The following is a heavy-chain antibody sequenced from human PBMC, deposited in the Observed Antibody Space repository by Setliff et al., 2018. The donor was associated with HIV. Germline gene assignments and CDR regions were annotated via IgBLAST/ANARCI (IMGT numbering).Heavy chain of an antibody. CDR1: GGSISTYY. Sequence: SETLSLTCTVSGGSISTYYWSWIRQPPGKGLEWIGYIYTSGSTNYNPSLKTRVPISIDTSKKQVSMKLSSVPAADTAVYYCARHANYDFWSGYWGYYFDYWGQGTLVTVSS. V-gene: IGHV4-4*09. CDR3: ARHANYDFWSGYWGYYFDY. D-gene: IGHD3-3*01. CDR2: IYTSGST. J-gene: IGHJ4*02.